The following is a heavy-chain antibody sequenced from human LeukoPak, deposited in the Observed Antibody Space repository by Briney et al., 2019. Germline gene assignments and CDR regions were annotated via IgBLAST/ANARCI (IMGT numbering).Heavy chain of an antibody. CDR3: ARGALLVAFDY. J-gene: IGHJ4*02. Sequence: SETLSLTCTVSGGSISSYYWSWIRQPPGKGLEWIGYIYYSGSTNYNPSLKSRVTISVDTSKNQFSLKLSSVTAADTAVYYCARGALLVAFDYWGQGTLVTVSS. CDR1: GGSISSYY. V-gene: IGHV4-59*01. D-gene: IGHD2-8*02. CDR2: IYYSGST.